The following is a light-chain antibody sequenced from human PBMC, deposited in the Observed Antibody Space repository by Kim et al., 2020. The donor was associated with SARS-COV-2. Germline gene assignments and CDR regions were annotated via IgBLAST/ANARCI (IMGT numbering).Light chain of an antibody. CDR1: SGDIGGYNY. CDR3: CSYAGSYTFVI. Sequence: QSALTQPRSVSGSPGQSVTISCTGTSGDIGGYNYVSWYQQHPGKAPKLMIYDVTKRPSGVPDRFSGSKSGNTASLTISGLQGEDEADYYCCSYAGSYTFVIFGGGTQLTVL. CDR2: DVT. J-gene: IGLJ2*01. V-gene: IGLV2-11*01.